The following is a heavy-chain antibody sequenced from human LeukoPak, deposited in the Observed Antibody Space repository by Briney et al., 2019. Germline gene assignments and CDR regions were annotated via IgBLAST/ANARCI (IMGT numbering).Heavy chain of an antibody. CDR1: GFTFSNYA. CDR3: ARERYSAYDFDALDV. Sequence: KAGGSLRLSCAASGFTFSNYAMHWVRQAPGKGLEYLSGITYNGGTTYYANSVEGRSTISRDNSKNTLYLQMGSLRAEDMAVYYCARERYSAYDFDALDVWGQGTMVTVSS. CDR2: ITYNGGTT. V-gene: IGHV3-64*01. J-gene: IGHJ3*01. D-gene: IGHD5-12*01.